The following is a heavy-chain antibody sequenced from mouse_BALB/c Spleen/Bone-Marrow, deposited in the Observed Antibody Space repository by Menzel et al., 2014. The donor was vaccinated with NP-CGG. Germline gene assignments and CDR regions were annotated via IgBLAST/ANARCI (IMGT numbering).Heavy chain of an antibody. CDR2: INPNNGGT. V-gene: IGHV1-18*01. J-gene: IGHJ3*01. Sequence: EVQLVESGPEVVKPGASVKISCKTSGYTFTEYTMHRVKQSHGKSLEWIGGINPNNGGTTYNQKFKGKATLTVDKSSSTAYMELRSLTSEDSAVYYCARSYGYERSWFAYWGQGTLVTVSA. D-gene: IGHD2-2*01. CDR3: ARSYGYERSWFAY. CDR1: GYTFTEYT.